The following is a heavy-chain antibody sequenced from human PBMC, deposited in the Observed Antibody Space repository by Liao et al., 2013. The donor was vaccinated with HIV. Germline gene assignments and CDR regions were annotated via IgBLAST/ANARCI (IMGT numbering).Heavy chain of an antibody. CDR2: INHSGST. Sequence: QVQLQQWGAGLLKPSETLSLTCAVYGGSFSGYYWSWIRQPPGKGLEWIGEINHSGSTNYNPSLKSRVTISVDTSKNQFSLKLSSVTAADTAVYYCARGRRRITMVRGGSLDYWGQGTLVTVSS. V-gene: IGHV4-34*01. D-gene: IGHD3-10*01. CDR1: GGSFSGYY. CDR3: ARGRRRITMVRGGSLDY. J-gene: IGHJ4*02.